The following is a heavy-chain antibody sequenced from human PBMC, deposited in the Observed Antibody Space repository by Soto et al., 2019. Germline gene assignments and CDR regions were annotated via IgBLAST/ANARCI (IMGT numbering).Heavy chain of an antibody. CDR1: GYTLTELS. J-gene: IGHJ1*01. D-gene: IGHD3-22*01. V-gene: IGHV1-24*01. CDR2: FDPEDGET. CDR3: ATDKYYYDSSGTFQH. Sequence: GASVKVSCKVSGYTLTELSMHWVRQAPGKGLEWMGGFDPEDGETIYAQKFQGRVTMTEDTSTDTAYMELSSLRSEDTAVYYCATDKYYYDSSGTFQHWGQGTLVTVSS.